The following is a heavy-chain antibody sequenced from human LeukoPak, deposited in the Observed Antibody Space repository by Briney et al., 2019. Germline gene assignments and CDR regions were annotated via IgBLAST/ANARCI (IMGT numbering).Heavy chain of an antibody. CDR1: GGTFSSYA. CDR3: ARSKIGYDFWSGYYGGRIDY. Sequence: ASVKVSCKASGGTFSSYAISWVRQAPGQGLEWMGGIIPIFGTANYAQKFQGRVTITADESTSTAYMELSSLRSEDTAVYYCARSKIGYDFWSGYYGGRIDYWGQGTPVTVSS. V-gene: IGHV1-69*01. CDR2: IIPIFGTA. D-gene: IGHD3-3*01. J-gene: IGHJ4*02.